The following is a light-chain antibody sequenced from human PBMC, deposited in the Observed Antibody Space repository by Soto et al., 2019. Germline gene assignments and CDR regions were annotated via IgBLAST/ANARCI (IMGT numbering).Light chain of an antibody. Sequence: DIQMTQSPYSLYASGGDRVTITCRASQSISSYLNWYQQKPGKAPKLLIYAASSLQSGVPSRFSGSGSGTDFTLTISSLQPEDFASYYCQQSYSTPYTFGQGTKLEIK. V-gene: IGKV1-39*01. CDR1: QSISSY. CDR2: AAS. CDR3: QQSYSTPYT. J-gene: IGKJ2*01.